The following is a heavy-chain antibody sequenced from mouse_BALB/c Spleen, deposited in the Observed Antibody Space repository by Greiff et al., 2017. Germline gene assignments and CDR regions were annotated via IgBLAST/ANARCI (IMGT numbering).Heavy chain of an antibody. V-gene: IGHV2-5-1*01. J-gene: IGHJ4*01. CDR1: GFSLTSYG. D-gene: IGHD2-1*01. Sequence: VQGVESGPSLVQPSQSLSITCTVSGFSLTSYGVHWVRQSPGKGLEWLGVIWRGGSTDYNAAFMSRLSITKDNSKSQVFFKMNSLQADDTAIYYCAKPHGNDAMDYWGQGTSVTVSS. CDR3: AKPHGNDAMDY. CDR2: IWRGGST.